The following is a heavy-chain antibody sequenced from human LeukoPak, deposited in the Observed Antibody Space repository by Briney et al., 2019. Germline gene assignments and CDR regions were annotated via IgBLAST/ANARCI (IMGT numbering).Heavy chain of an antibody. Sequence: GASVKVSCKASGGTFSSYAISWVRQAPGQGLEWMGIINPSGGSTSYAQKFQGRVTMTRDTSTSTVYMELSSLRSEDTAVYYCARAFTMVRGVIIPYNWFDPWGQGTLVTVSS. CDR1: GGTFSSYA. J-gene: IGHJ5*02. V-gene: IGHV1-46*01. CDR2: INPSGGST. CDR3: ARAFTMVRGVIIPYNWFDP. D-gene: IGHD3-10*01.